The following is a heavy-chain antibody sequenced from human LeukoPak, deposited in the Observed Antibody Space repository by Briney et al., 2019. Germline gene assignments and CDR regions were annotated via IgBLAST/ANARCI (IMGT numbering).Heavy chain of an antibody. CDR3: AKDSDVVVPAAHDAFDI. CDR1: GFTFSSYA. Sequence: GVSLRLSCAASGFTFSSYAMSWVRQAPGKGLEWVSAISGSCGSTYYADSVKGRFTISRDNSKNTLYLQMNSLRAEDTAVYYCAKDSDVVVPAAHDAFDIWGQGTMATVSS. CDR2: ISGSCGST. J-gene: IGHJ3*02. V-gene: IGHV3-23*01. D-gene: IGHD2-2*01.